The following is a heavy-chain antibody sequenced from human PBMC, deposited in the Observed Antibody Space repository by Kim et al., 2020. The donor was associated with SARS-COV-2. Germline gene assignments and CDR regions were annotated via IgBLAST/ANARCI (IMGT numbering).Heavy chain of an antibody. CDR3: ARPLARDAFDI. V-gene: IGHV3-7*03. J-gene: IGHJ3*02. CDR2: IKQDGSER. Sequence: GGSLRLSCAASGFTFSSHWMSWVRQAPGKGLEWVANIKQDGSERYYVDSVKGRFTISRDNAKNSLYLQMNSLRAEDTAVYYCARPLARDAFDIWGQGTMVTVSS. CDR1: GFTFSSHW.